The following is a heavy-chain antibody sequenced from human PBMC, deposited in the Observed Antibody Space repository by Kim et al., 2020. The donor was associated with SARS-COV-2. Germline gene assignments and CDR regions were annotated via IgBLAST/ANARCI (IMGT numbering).Heavy chain of an antibody. Sequence: GGSLRLSCAASTFTFENYLMTWVRQAPGKGLEWVAVISGSGGTIYYADSVKGRFSVSRDNSMRTLSLQMNSLRAEDTAIYYCFADKDRAPSGYTIWGQGTLGTAS. CDR3: FADKDRAPSGYTI. CDR1: TFTFENYL. J-gene: IGHJ4*02. CDR2: ISGSGGTI. D-gene: IGHD3-22*01. V-gene: IGHV3-23*01.